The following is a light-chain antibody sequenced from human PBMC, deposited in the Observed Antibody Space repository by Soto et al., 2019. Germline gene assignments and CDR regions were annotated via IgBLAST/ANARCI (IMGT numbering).Light chain of an antibody. Sequence: QSVLAQPASVSGSPGQSITISCTGTSSDVGAYNFVSWYQQHPGTVPKLLIYEVTNRPSGVSHRFSGSKSGNTASLTISGLQAEDEADYYCNSYTTTSTYVLGTGTKVTVL. J-gene: IGLJ1*01. CDR2: EVT. V-gene: IGLV2-14*01. CDR3: NSYTTTSTYV. CDR1: SSDVGAYNF.